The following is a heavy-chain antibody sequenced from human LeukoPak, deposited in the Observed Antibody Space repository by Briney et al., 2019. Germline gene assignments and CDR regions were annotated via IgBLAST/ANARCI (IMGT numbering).Heavy chain of an antibody. D-gene: IGHD3-10*01. Sequence: SETLSLTCIVSGYSISSGYYWGWIRQPPGKGLEWIGSIYTSGSTNYNPSLKSRVTISVDTSKNQFSLKLSSVTAADTAVYYCARGLDYYDSGSFAFDIWGQGTMVTVSS. J-gene: IGHJ3*02. CDR1: GYSISSGYY. CDR2: IYTSGST. CDR3: ARGLDYYDSGSFAFDI. V-gene: IGHV4-38-2*02.